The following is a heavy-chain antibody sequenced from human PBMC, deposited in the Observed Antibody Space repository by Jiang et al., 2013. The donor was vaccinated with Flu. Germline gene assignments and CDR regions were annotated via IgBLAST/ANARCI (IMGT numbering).Heavy chain of an antibody. Sequence: AEVKKPGESLKISCKGSGYSFYQLLDRLGAPDARKGLEWMGIIYPGDSDTRYSPSFQGQVTISADKSISTAYLQWSSLKASDTAMYYCARHPTIYCSGGSCYSRVGYYYYGMDVWGQGTTVTVSS. V-gene: IGHV5-51*01. CDR2: IYPGDSDT. CDR3: ARHPTIYCSGGSCYSRVGYYYYGMDV. D-gene: IGHD2-15*01. CDR1: GYSFYQLL. J-gene: IGHJ6*02.